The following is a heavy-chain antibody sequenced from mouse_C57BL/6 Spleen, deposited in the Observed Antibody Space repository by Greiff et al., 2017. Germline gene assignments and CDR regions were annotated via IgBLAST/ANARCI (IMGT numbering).Heavy chain of an antibody. CDR2: IDPSDSYT. CDR3: ARGYYDY. J-gene: IGHJ2*01. V-gene: IGHV1-50*01. CDR1: GYTFTSYW. Sequence: VHVKQPGAELVKPGASVKLSCKASGYTFTSYWMQWVKQRPGQGLEWIGEIDPSDSYTNYNQKFKGKATLTVDTSSSTAYMQLSSLTSEDSAVYYCARGYYDYWGQGTTLTVSS. D-gene: IGHD1-1*01.